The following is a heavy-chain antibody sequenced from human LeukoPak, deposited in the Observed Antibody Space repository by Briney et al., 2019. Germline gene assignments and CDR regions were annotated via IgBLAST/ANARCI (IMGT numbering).Heavy chain of an antibody. Sequence: SETLSLTCAVYGGSFSGYYWSWIRHPPGRGLEWIAEIDHSGSTHYNPSLKSRVIISVDMSQHQVSLRLNSLTAADTAVYYCARGYTYYGSGSPPGDVWGNGTSVNVSS. D-gene: IGHD3-10*01. CDR3: ARGYTYYGSGSPPGDV. V-gene: IGHV4-34*01. J-gene: IGHJ6*04. CDR2: IDHSGST. CDR1: GGSFSGYY.